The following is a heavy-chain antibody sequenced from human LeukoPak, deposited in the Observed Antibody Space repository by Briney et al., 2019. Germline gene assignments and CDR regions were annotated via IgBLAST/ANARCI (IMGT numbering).Heavy chain of an antibody. CDR2: IYYSGST. D-gene: IGHD2-2*03. CDR1: GGSISSGDYS. V-gene: IGHV4-30-4*01. Sequence: PSETLSLTCTVSGGSISSGDYSWSWIRQPPGKGLEWIGYIYYSGSTYYNPSLKSRVTISVDTSKNQFSLKLSSVTAADTAVYYCARGRGYCSSTSCPSWGQGTLVTVSS. J-gene: IGHJ4*02. CDR3: ARGRGYCSSTSCPS.